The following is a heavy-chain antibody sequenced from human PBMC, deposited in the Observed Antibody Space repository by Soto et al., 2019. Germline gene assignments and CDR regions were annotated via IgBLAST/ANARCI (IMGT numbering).Heavy chain of an antibody. CDR3: ARDHWRSVAPGLFDY. Sequence: GGSLRLSCAASGFTFSSYGMHWVRQAPGKGLEWVAVIWYDGSNKYYADSVKGRFTISRDNSKNTLYLQMNSLRAEDTAVYYFARDHWRSVAPGLFDYWGQGTLVTVSS. V-gene: IGHV3-33*01. J-gene: IGHJ4*02. CDR1: GFTFSSYG. D-gene: IGHD2-15*01. CDR2: IWYDGSNK.